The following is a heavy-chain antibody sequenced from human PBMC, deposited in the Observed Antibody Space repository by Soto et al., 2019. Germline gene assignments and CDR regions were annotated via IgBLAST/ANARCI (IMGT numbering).Heavy chain of an antibody. J-gene: IGHJ4*02. CDR1: GGSFSGYY. CDR2: INHSGST. V-gene: IGHV4-34*01. D-gene: IGHD5-12*01. Sequence: QVQLQQWGAGLLKPSETLSLTCAVYGGSFSGYYWSWIRQPPGKGLEWIGEINHSGSTNYNPSLKSRVTISVDTSKNQFSRKLSSVTAADTAVYYCARGRMRDGYNLCPFDYWGQGTLVTVS. CDR3: ARGRMRDGYNLCPFDY.